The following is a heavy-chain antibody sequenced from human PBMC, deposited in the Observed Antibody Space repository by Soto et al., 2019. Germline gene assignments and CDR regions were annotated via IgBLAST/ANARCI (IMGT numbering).Heavy chain of an antibody. D-gene: IGHD3-10*01. V-gene: IGHV3-74*01. J-gene: IGHJ4*02. Sequence: GGSLRLSCAASGFTLSSYWMHWVRQAPGKGLVWVSRINSDGSSTSYADSVKGRFTISRDNAKNTLYLQMNSLKAEDTAVYYCAKDRAPVVLRGEDYWGQGTLVTVSS. CDR3: AKDRAPVVLRGEDY. CDR2: INSDGSST. CDR1: GFTLSSYW.